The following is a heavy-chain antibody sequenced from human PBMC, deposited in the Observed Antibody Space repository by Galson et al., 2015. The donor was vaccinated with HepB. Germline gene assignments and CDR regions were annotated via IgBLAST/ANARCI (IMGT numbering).Heavy chain of an antibody. CDR2: ISYDGSNK. D-gene: IGHD5-18*01. CDR1: GFTFSSYG. Sequence: SLRLSCAASGFTFSSYGMHWVRQAPGKGLEWVAVISYDGSNKYYADSVEGRFTISRDNSKNTLYLQMNSLRAEDTAVYYCAKANTAMGADYWGQGTLVTVSS. CDR3: AKANTAMGADY. J-gene: IGHJ4*02. V-gene: IGHV3-30*18.